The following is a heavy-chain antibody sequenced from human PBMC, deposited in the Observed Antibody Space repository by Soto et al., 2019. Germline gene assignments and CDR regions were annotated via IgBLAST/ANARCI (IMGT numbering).Heavy chain of an antibody. V-gene: IGHV4-4*02. Sequence: QVQLQESGPGLVRPSGTVSLTCAVSGLSIRSGDWWSWVRQPPGKGLEWIGEIHHSGSTNYNPSLKSRVTMSVVPSKDLFSLTLTSVTAADTAFYYCARDQGSHPGDWGQGTLVSVSS. CDR3: ARDQGSHPGD. J-gene: IGHJ4*02. CDR2: IHHSGST. D-gene: IGHD6-13*01. CDR1: GLSIRSGDW.